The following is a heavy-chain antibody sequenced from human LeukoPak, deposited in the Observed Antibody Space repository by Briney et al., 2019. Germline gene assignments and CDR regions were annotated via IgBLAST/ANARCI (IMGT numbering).Heavy chain of an antibody. D-gene: IGHD3-22*01. CDR1: GYTFTGYY. V-gene: IGHV1-2*02. CDR3: ARDTRRLFLAPAWAFDI. Sequence: ASVTVSCKASGYTFTGYYMHWVRQAPGQGLEWMGWINPNSGGTNYAQKFQGRVTMTRDTSISTAYMELSRLRSDDTAVYYCARDTRRLFLAPAWAFDIWGQGTMVTVSS. CDR2: INPNSGGT. J-gene: IGHJ3*02.